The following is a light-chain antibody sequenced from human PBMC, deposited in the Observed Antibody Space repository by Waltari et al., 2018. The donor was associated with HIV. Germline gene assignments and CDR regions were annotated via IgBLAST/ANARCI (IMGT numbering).Light chain of an antibody. V-gene: IGLV2-23*02. J-gene: IGLJ2*01. Sequence: QSALTQSASVSGSPGQSITISCTGTSSDVGSYNLVYRYQHHPGKAPKLSVYEVNKRPSWVSNRFSGSKSGNTASLTISGLQAEDEADYYCCSYAGSSTSVVFGGGTKLTVL. CDR3: CSYAGSSTSVV. CDR1: SSDVGSYNL. CDR2: EVN.